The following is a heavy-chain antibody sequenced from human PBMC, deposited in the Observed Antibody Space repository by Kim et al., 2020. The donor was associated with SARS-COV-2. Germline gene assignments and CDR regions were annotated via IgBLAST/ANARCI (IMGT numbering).Heavy chain of an antibody. Sequence: GGSLRLSCATSGFTFSAYDMNWVRRAPGKGLEWLSFITKSSTTIYYANSVKGRFTISRDNAKNSLYLQMNILRDEDSALYYCVRDRMGGAFDIWGQGTMV. CDR1: GFTFSAYD. CDR3: VRDRMGGAFDI. CDR2: ITKSSTTI. J-gene: IGHJ3*02. D-gene: IGHD3-16*01. V-gene: IGHV3-48*02.